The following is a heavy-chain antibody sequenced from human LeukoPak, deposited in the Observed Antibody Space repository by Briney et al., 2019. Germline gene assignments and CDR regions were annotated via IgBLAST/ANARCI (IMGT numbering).Heavy chain of an antibody. J-gene: IGHJ3*01. D-gene: IGHD2-2*01. CDR1: GFTFTSHD. CDR3: ARDGQGAAAPDDAFDV. Sequence: ASVKVSCKPSGFTFTSHDYNWVRQAAGQGLEWMGWMNPNSGATGYAQKFQGRVTMTRDTSITTVYMELSSLTSEDTAVYYCARDGQGAAAPDDAFDVWDQGTMVTVSS. V-gene: IGHV1-8*01. CDR2: MNPNSGAT.